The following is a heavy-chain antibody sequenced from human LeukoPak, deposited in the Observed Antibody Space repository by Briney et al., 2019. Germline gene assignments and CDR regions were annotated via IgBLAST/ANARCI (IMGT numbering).Heavy chain of an antibody. Sequence: ASVKVSCKASGGTFSSYAISWVRQAPGQGLEWMGGIIPIFGTANYAQKFQGRVTITADKSTSTAYMELSSLRSEDTAVYYCASKIVGAFSSWFDPWGQGTLVTVSS. CDR2: IIPIFGTA. CDR1: GGTFSSYA. D-gene: IGHD1-26*01. V-gene: IGHV1-69*06. CDR3: ASKIVGAFSSWFDP. J-gene: IGHJ5*02.